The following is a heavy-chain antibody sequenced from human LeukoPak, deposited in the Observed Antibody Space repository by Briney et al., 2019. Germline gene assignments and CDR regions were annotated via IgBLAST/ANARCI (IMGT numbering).Heavy chain of an antibody. D-gene: IGHD3-10*01. CDR1: GGSISSGGYS. V-gene: IGHV4-30-2*01. Sequence: SQTLSLTCAVSGGSISSGGYSWSWIRQPPGTGLEWIGYIYHSGSTYYNPSLKSRVTISVDRSKNQFSLKLSSVTAADTAVYYCARGVEAVYFDYWGQGTLVTVSS. CDR3: ARGVEAVYFDY. J-gene: IGHJ4*02. CDR2: IYHSGST.